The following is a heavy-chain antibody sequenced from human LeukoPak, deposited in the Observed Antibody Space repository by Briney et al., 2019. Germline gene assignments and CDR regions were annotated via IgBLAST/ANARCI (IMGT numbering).Heavy chain of an antibody. J-gene: IGHJ6*03. CDR1: GFTFSAYS. V-gene: IGHV3-21*01. CDR2: ISSSGSYI. Sequence: KPGGSLRLSCAASGFTFSAYSMNWVRQAPGKGLEWVSSISSSGSYIYYADSVKGRFIISRDNVKNSLYLQMNSLRADDTAVYYCAREPLEGLEWFYSGYYYYMDVWGKGTTVTVSS. CDR3: AREPLEGLEWFYSGYYYYMDV. D-gene: IGHD3-3*01.